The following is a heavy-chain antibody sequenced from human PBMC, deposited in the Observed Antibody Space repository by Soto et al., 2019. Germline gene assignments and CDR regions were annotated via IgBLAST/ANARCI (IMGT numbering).Heavy chain of an antibody. Sequence: SETLSLTCTVSGGSISSSSYYWGWILHPPGKGLEWIGSIYYSGSTDFNPSLKSRVTISVDTSKNQVSLKLISVTAADTAVYYCASTRLWFGELLGWFDPWGQGTLVTVSS. CDR3: ASTRLWFGELLGWFDP. V-gene: IGHV4-39*01. D-gene: IGHD3-10*01. CDR1: GGSISSSSYY. CDR2: IYYSGST. J-gene: IGHJ5*02.